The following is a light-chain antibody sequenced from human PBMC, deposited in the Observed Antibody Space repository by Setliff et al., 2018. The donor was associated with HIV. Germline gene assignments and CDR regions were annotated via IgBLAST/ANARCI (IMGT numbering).Light chain of an antibody. CDR1: SSDVGSYNL. J-gene: IGLJ2*01. V-gene: IGLV2-23*02. CDR2: EVT. Sequence: QSVLTQPASVSGSPGQSITISCTGTSSDVGSYNLVSWYQQHPGKAPKLMIYEVTKRPSGVSNRFSGSKSGNTASLTISGLQAEDEADYYCCSYAGSHVLFGGGTK. CDR3: CSYAGSHVL.